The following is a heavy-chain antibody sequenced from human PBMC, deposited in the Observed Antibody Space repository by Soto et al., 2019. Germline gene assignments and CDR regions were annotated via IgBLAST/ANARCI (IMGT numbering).Heavy chain of an antibody. CDR3: ARGKGQLWTHY. CDR1: GGSFSGYY. V-gene: IGHV4-34*01. CDR2: INHSGST. J-gene: IGHJ4*02. D-gene: IGHD5-18*01. Sequence: SETLSLTCAVYGGSFSGYYWSWIRQPPGKGLEWIGEINHSGSTNYNPSLKSRVTISVDTSKNQFSLKLSSVTAADTAVYYCARGKGQLWTHYWGQGTLVTVSS.